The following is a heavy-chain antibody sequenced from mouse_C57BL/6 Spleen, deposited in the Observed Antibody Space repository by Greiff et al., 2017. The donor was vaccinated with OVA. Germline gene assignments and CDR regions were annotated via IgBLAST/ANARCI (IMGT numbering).Heavy chain of an antibody. CDR1: GFTFNTYA. Sequence: DVKLVESGGGLVQPKGSLKLSCAASGFTFNTYAMPWVRQAPGKGLEWVARIRSKSSNYATSYAVSVKDRFTISSADSQSMLYLQMNNLKTEDTAMYCCVRDGALYAIDYWGQGTSVTVSA. CDR2: IRSKSSNYAT. J-gene: IGHJ4*01. V-gene: IGHV10-3*01. CDR3: VRDGALYAIDY.